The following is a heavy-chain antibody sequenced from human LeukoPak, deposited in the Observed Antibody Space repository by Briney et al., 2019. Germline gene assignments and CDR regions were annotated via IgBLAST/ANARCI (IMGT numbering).Heavy chain of an antibody. CDR1: GGSISPYY. CDR2: IYYSGTT. V-gene: IGHV4-59*01. Sequence: SETLSLTCSVSGGSISPYYWSWIRQPPGKGLEWIGYIYYSGTTNYNPSLQSRVTISVATSKNQFSLKLSSVTAADTAVYYCARDAPYCGGDRYYDLWGRGTLVTVSS. CDR3: ARDAPYCGGDRYYDL. D-gene: IGHD2-21*02. J-gene: IGHJ2*01.